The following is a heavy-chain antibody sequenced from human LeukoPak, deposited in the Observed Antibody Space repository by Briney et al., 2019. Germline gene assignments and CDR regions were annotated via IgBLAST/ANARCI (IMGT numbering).Heavy chain of an antibody. CDR3: AKEAGPGTTLPYYFDY. V-gene: IGHV3-23*01. J-gene: IGHJ4*02. Sequence: GGCLRLSCVGSGFTFSTYAMSWVRHTPGKGLGWGSAISGSETGTYYADSVKDRFPISRDNSKNTLYLQMNSLRAEDTAVYYGAKEAGPGTTLPYYFDYWGQGTLVTVSS. CDR2: ISGSETGT. CDR1: GFTFSTYA. D-gene: IGHD1-1*01.